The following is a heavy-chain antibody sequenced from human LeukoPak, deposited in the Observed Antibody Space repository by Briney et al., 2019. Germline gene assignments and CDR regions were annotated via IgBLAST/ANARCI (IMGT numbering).Heavy chain of an antibody. J-gene: IGHJ3*02. CDR3: AKSSGWLQPNAFDI. CDR2: ISGSGGST. Sequence: GGSLRLSCAASGFTFSSYAMSWVRQAPGKGLEWVSAISGSGGSTYYADSVKGRFTISRDNSKNTLYLQMNSLRDEDMALYYCAKSSGWLQPNAFDIWGQGTMVTVSS. V-gene: IGHV3-23*01. D-gene: IGHD5-24*01. CDR1: GFTFSSYA.